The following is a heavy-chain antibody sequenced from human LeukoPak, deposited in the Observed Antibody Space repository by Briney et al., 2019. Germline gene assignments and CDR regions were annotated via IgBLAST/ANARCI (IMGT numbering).Heavy chain of an antibody. CDR3: ARVTVTTSFDI. V-gene: IGHV4-30-2*01. CDR1: GGSISSGGYS. Sequence: TTSQTLSLTCAVSGGSISSGGYSWSWIRQPPGKGLEWIGYIYHSGSTYYNPSLKSRVTISVDRSKNQFSPKLSSVTAADTAVYYCARVTVTTSFDIWGQGTMVTVSS. D-gene: IGHD4-17*01. J-gene: IGHJ3*02. CDR2: IYHSGST.